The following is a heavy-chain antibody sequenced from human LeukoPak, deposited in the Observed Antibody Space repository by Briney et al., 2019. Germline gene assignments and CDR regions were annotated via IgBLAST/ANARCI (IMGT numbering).Heavy chain of an antibody. CDR1: GYTFTGYY. CDR3: ARSRLWFGELEFDP. CDR2: INPNSGGT. V-gene: IGHV1-2*06. J-gene: IGHJ5*02. Sequence: ASVKVSCKASGYTFTGYYMHWVRQAPGQGLEWMGRINPNSGGTNYAQKFQGRVTMTRDTSISTAYMELSRLRSDDTAMYYCARSRLWFGELEFDPWGQGTLVTVSS. D-gene: IGHD3-10*01.